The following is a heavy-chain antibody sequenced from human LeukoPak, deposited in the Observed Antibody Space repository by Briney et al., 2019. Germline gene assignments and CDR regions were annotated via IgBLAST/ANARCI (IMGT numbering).Heavy chain of an antibody. CDR2: INHSGST. V-gene: IGHV4-34*01. D-gene: IGHD3-22*01. J-gene: IGHJ5*02. CDR1: GGSFSGYY. CDR3: ASLYYYDSSGYNWFDP. Sequence: PSETLSLTCAVYGGSFSGYYWSWIRQPPGKGLEWIGEINHSGSTNYNPSLKSRVTISVDTSKNQFSLKLSSVTAADTAVYYCASLYYYDSSGYNWFDPWGQGTLVNVSS.